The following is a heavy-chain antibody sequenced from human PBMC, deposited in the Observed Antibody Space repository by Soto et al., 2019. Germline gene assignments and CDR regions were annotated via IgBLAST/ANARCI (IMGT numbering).Heavy chain of an antibody. CDR2: IIPMFGTA. CDR3: ASGIQLWLRRINNGYSG. D-gene: IGHD5-18*01. J-gene: IGHJ4*02. Sequence: QVQLVQSGAEVKKPESSVKVSCKPPGGTFSTYAISWVRQAPGQGLEWMGGIIPMFGTANYAQRFQDGVTITPDESTNTVNMELSSLRSEDKAVYFCASGIQLWLRRINNGYSGWGQGTLVTVSS. V-gene: IGHV1-69*05. CDR1: GGTFSTYA.